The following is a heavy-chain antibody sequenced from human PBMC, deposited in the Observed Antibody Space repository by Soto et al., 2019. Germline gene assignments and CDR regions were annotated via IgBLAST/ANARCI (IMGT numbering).Heavy chain of an antibody. CDR3: ARTRLRPLYFDL. CDR2: IIPIFGTA. V-gene: IGHV1-69*13. D-gene: IGHD4-17*01. Sequence: GASVKVSCKASGGTFSSYAISWVRQAPGQGLEWMGGIIPIFGTANYAQKFQGRVTITADESTSTAYMELSSLRSEDTAVYYCARTRLRPLYFDLWGRGTLVTVSS. CDR1: GGTFSSYA. J-gene: IGHJ2*01.